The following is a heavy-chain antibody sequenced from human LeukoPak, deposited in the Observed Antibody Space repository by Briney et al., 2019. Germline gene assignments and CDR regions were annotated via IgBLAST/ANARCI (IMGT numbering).Heavy chain of an antibody. V-gene: IGHV1-46*01. D-gene: IGHD6-6*01. CDR3: ARGEQLAGFDY. CDR1: GGTFSSYA. Sequence: ASVKVSCKASGGTFSSYAISWVRQAPGQGLEWMGIINPSGGSTSYAQKFQGRVTMTRDTSTSTVYMELSSLRSEDTAVYYCARGEQLAGFDYWGQGTLVTVSS. J-gene: IGHJ4*02. CDR2: INPSGGST.